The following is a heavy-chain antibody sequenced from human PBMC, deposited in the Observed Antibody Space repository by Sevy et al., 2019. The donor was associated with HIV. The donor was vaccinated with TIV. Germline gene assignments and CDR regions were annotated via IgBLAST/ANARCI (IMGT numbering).Heavy chain of an antibody. D-gene: IGHD4-17*01. J-gene: IGHJ4*01. CDR3: ARDLEFYDSGDYGPAFMPDF. V-gene: IGHV3-30-3*01. CDR1: GFAFTNYYA. CDR2: ISYDGSDK. Sequence: GGSLRLSCAASGFAFTNYYAMHWVRQAPGKGLEWVSLISYDGSDKYYADSVKGRFTISRDIAKNTLHLQMNSLRAEDTAVYYCARDLEFYDSGDYGPAFMPDFWGHGTLVTVSS.